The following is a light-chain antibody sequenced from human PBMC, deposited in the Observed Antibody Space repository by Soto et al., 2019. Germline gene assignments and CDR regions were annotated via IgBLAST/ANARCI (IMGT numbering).Light chain of an antibody. Sequence: EIVVTQSPATLSVSPGERATLSCRASQSGSIAWYQQKLGQAPRLLIYGASTRATGIPARFSGSGSGTEFTLTLSSLQSEDFAVYYCQHYDNWPPMYTFGQGTKLEIK. J-gene: IGKJ2*01. CDR1: QSGS. CDR2: GAS. CDR3: QHYDNWPPMYT. V-gene: IGKV3-15*01.